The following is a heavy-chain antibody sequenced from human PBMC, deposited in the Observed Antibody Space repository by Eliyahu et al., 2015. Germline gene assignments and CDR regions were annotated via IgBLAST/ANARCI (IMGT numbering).Heavy chain of an antibody. CDR2: INPSGGST. CDR3: ARGPRRATPIKYYYYGMDV. J-gene: IGHJ6*02. V-gene: IGHV1-46*01. CDR1: GYTXTSYX. Sequence: QVQLVQSGAEVKKPGASMXVSCKASGYTXTSYXXHWVRXAPXQGLEWMGIINPSGGSTSYAQKFQGRVTMTRDTSTSTVYMELSSLRSEDTAVYYCARGPRRATPIKYYYYGMDVWGQGTTVTVSS. D-gene: IGHD5-24*01.